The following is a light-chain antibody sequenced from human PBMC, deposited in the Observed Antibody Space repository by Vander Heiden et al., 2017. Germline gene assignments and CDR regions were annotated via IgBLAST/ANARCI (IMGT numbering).Light chain of an antibody. J-gene: IGKJ1*01. CDR3: QQYDTLPRT. CDR1: QSVSSFS. V-gene: IGKV3-20*01. CDR2: GAS. Sequence: EIVLTHSPGTLSLSPGERATLSCRASQSVSSFSLAWYQQRPGQAPRLLIYGASSRATGIPDRFSGSGSGTDFTLTISTLEPEDFAVYYCQQYDTLPRTFGQGTKVEIK.